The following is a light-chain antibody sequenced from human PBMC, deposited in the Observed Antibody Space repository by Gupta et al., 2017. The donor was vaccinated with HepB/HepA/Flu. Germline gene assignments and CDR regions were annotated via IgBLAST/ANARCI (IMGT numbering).Light chain of an antibody. CDR1: SSNIGSNT. V-gene: IGLV1-44*01. Sequence: QSVLTQPPSASGTPGQRVPISCSGSSSNIGSNTVNWYQQLPGTAPKLLIYSNNLRPSGVPDRFSGSKSGTSASLAISGLQSEDEADYYCAAWDDSLNAQFGGGTKLTVL. CDR2: SNN. J-gene: IGLJ2*01. CDR3: AAWDDSLNAQ.